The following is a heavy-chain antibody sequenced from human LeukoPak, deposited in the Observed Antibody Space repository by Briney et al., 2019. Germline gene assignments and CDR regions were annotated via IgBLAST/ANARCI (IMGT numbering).Heavy chain of an antibody. CDR3: AREGDTVMARRYFDY. CDR1: GYTFTSYG. Sequence: ASVKDSCKASGYTFTSYGISWVRQAPGQGLEWMGVINPSGGSTSYAQKFQGRVTMTRDTSTTTVYMELSSLRSEDTAVYYCAREGDTVMARRYFDYWGQGTLVTASS. V-gene: IGHV1-46*01. CDR2: INPSGGST. J-gene: IGHJ4*02. D-gene: IGHD5-18*01.